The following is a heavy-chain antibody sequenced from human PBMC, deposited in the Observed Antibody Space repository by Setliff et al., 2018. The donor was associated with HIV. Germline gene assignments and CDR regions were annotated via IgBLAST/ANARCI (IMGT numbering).Heavy chain of an antibody. J-gene: IGHJ3*02. CDR1: GFTFSSYA. CDR2: VSGGGGST. CDR3: ARGLDLDYGDYGSAFDI. D-gene: IGHD4-17*01. V-gene: IGHV3-23*01. Sequence: PGGSLRLSCAASGFTFSSYAMSWVRQTPGKGLEWVSAVSGGGGSTYYADSVKGRFTISRDNSKNTLYLQMNSLRAEDTAVYYCARGLDLDYGDYGSAFDIWGQGTMVTVSS.